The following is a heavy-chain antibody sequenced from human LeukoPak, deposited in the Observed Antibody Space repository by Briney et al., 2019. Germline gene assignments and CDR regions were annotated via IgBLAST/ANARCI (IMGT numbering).Heavy chain of an antibody. CDR2: ISYDGSNK. CDR3: AKGGAEWVLLNWFDP. CDR1: GFTFSNYG. Sequence: GRSLRLSCAASGFTFSNYGMHWVRQAPGKGLEWVAVISYDGSNKYYTDSVKGRFTISRDNSKNTLYLQMNSLRAEDTAVYYCAKGGAEWVLLNWFDPWGQGTLVTVSS. V-gene: IGHV3-30*18. D-gene: IGHD1-26*01. J-gene: IGHJ5*02.